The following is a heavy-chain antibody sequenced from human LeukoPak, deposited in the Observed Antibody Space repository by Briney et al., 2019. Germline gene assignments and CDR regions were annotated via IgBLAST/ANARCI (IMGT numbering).Heavy chain of an antibody. CDR3: ARADYGSGGYYTGY. V-gene: IGHV4-4*02. CDR1: GGSISSSNW. CDR2: IYHSGST. J-gene: IGHJ4*02. Sequence: PSGTLSLTCAVSGGSISSSNWWSWVRQPPGKGLEWIGEIYHSGSTNYNPSLKSRVTISVDKSKNQLSLKLSSVTAADTAVYYCARADYGSGGYYTGYWGQGTLVTVSS. D-gene: IGHD3-10*01.